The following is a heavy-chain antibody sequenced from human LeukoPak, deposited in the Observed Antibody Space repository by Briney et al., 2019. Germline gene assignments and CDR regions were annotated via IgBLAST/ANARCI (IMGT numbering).Heavy chain of an antibody. J-gene: IGHJ3*02. CDR1: GLTFSSYA. D-gene: IGHD2-2*01. Sequence: GGSLRLSCAASGLTFSSYAMHWVRQAPGKGLEWVAVISYDGSNKYYADSVKGRFTISRDNSKNTLYLQMNSLRAEDTAVYYCARAEDPVRAFDIWGQGTMVTVSS. V-gene: IGHV3-30-3*01. CDR2: ISYDGSNK. CDR3: ARAEDPVRAFDI.